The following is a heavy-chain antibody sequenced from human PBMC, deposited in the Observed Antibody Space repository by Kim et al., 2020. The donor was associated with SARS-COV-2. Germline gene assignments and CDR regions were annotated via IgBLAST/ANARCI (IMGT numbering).Heavy chain of an antibody. V-gene: IGHV1-24*01. CDR2: FDPEDGET. D-gene: IGHD5-12*01. J-gene: IGHJ4*02. Sequence: ASVKVSCKVSGYTLTELSMHWVRQAPGKGLEWMGGFDPEDGETIYAQKFQGRVTMTEDTSTDTAYMELSSLRSEDTAVYYCATDLSSGDGYNRLVLDYWGQGTLVTVSS. CDR3: ATDLSSGDGYNRLVLDY. CDR1: GYTLTELS.